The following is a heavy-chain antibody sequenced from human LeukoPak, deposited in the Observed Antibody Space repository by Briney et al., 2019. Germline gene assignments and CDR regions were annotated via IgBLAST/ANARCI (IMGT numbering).Heavy chain of an antibody. CDR1: GHSIGSGYY. CDR3: ARDPAMTFNWFDP. V-gene: IGHV4-38-2*02. D-gene: IGHD2-21*02. Sequence: PSETLSLTCAVSGHSIGSGYYWAWIRQPPGKGLEWIASIYHSGTAYSNPSLQSRVTLSVDTSKNQFSLKVSSVTAADTAVYYCARDPAMTFNWFDPWGQGTLVTVSS. CDR2: IYHSGTA. J-gene: IGHJ5*02.